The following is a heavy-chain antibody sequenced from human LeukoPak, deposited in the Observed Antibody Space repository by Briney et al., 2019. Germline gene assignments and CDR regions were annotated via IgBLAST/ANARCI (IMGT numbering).Heavy chain of an antibody. CDR2: IYYSGST. CDR3: ARHVAEDYYGMDV. D-gene: IGHD6-13*01. J-gene: IGHJ6*02. V-gene: IGHV4-31*03. CDR1: GGSISSGGYY. Sequence: SQTLSLTCTVSGGSISSGGYYWSWIRQHPGKGLELIGYIYYSGSTYYNPSLKSRVTISVDTSKNQFSLKLSSVTAADTAVYYCARHVAEDYYGMDVWGQGTTVTVSS.